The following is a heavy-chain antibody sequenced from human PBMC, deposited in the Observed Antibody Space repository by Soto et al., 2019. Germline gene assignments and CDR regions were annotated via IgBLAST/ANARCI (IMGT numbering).Heavy chain of an antibody. Sequence: PGESLKISCKGSGYSFTSYWIGWVRQMPGKGLEWMGIIYPGDSDTRYSPSFQGQVTISADKSISTAYLQWSSLKASDTAMYYCARTIYSGDYYYYGMDVWGQGTTVTVSS. CDR1: GYSFTSYW. D-gene: IGHD2-15*01. CDR3: ARTIYSGDYYYYGMDV. J-gene: IGHJ6*02. V-gene: IGHV5-51*01. CDR2: IYPGDSDT.